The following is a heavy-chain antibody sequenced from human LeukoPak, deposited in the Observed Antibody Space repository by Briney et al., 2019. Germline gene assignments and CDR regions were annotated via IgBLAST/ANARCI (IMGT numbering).Heavy chain of an antibody. CDR1: GFTFSSYS. D-gene: IGHD3-10*01. CDR3: ARDASVRGASDY. J-gene: IGHJ4*02. CDR2: ISSSSSYI. Sequence: GGSLRLSCAASGFTFSSYSMNWVRQTPGKGLEWVSSISSSSSYIYYADSLKGRFTISRDNAKNSLCLQMNSLRAEDTAVYYCARDASVRGASDYWGQGTLVTVSS. V-gene: IGHV3-21*01.